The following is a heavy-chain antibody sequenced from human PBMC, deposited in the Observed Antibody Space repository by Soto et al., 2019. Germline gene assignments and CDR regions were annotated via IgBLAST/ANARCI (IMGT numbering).Heavy chain of an antibody. D-gene: IGHD4-4*01. CDR2: ITSSSSYI. CDR3: ARDLHSDY. CDR1: GCTFSDYA. Sequence: GGSLRVSCVASGCTFSDYARSRVRQAPGKGLEWVSSITSSSSYIYYADSVKGRFTISRDNAKNSLYLQMNSLRAEDTAVYYCARDLHSDYWGQGTLVTVSS. J-gene: IGHJ4*02. V-gene: IGHV3-21*01.